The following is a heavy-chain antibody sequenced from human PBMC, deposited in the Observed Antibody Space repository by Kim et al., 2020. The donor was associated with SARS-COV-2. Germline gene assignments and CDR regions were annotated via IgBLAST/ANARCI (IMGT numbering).Heavy chain of an antibody. D-gene: IGHD5-12*01. Sequence: SVKGRFTSYRDNAKNSLYLQMNSLRAEDTALYYCAKDGGEGYNVRGGYFDSWGQGTLVTVSS. CDR3: AKDGGEGYNVRGGYFDS. V-gene: IGHV3-9*01. J-gene: IGHJ4*02.